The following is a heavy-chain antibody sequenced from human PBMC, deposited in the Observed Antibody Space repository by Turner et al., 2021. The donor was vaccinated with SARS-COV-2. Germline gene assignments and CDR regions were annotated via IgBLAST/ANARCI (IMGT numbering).Heavy chain of an antibody. CDR3: TRSRDYYGSGTYYNYDY. CDR1: GFPFSSYS. Sequence: VQLVESGGGLVKPGGSLRLSCAASGFPFSSYSMNWVRQDPEKGLEWVASINSGSSYIYYADSLKGRVTISRDNTKRSLFLQMNSLRVEDTAVYYCTRSRDYYGSGTYYNYDYRGQGTLVTVSS. V-gene: IGHV3-21*02. D-gene: IGHD3-10*01. CDR2: INSGSSYI. J-gene: IGHJ4*02.